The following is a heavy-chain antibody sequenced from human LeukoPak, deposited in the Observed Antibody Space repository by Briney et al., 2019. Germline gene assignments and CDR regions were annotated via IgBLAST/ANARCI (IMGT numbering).Heavy chain of an antibody. J-gene: IGHJ4*02. CDR2: ISYDGNIK. D-gene: IGHD5-18*01. CDR3: AKEDATMVTIDY. V-gene: IGHV3-30*18. Sequence: GRSLRLSCAASGFTFSSYGMHWVRQAPGKGLEWVAVISYDGNIKYYADSVKGRFTISRDNSKNTLYLQMNSLRVEDTAVYYCAKEDATMVTIDYWGQGTLVTVSS. CDR1: GFTFSSYG.